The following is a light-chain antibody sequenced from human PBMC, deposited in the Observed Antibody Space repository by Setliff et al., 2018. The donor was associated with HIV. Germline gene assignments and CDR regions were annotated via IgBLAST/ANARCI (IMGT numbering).Light chain of an antibody. CDR1: STDVGDYQS. CDR3: CSYADSDSWI. J-gene: IGLJ2*01. CDR2: DVT. V-gene: IGLV2-23*02. Sequence: QSVLTQPASVSGSPGQSITISCTGSSTDVGDYQSVSWYQQHPGEVPKLMIYDVTKRPSGVSNRFSGSKSGNTASLTISGLQAEDEADYYCCSYADSDSWIFGGGTKVTVL.